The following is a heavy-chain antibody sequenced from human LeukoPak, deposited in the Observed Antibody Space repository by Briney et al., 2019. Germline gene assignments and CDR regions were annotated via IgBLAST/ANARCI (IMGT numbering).Heavy chain of an antibody. D-gene: IGHD4-17*01. CDR3: ARQPDDYGHYGGGVDY. CDR1: GGSISSSSYY. Sequence: SETLSLTCTVSGGSISSSSYYWGWIRQPPGKGLEWIGSIYYSGSTYYNPSLKSRVTISVDTSKNQFSLKLSSVTAADTAVYYCARQPDDYGHYGGGVDYWGQGTLVTVSS. J-gene: IGHJ4*02. V-gene: IGHV4-39*01. CDR2: IYYSGST.